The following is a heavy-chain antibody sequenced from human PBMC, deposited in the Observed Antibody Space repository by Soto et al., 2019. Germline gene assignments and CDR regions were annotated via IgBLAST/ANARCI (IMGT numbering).Heavy chain of an antibody. J-gene: IGHJ4*02. CDR1: GGTFSSYA. CDR2: IIPIFGTA. CDR3: ARDLLGRSWALLGAN. D-gene: IGHD1-26*01. V-gene: IGHV1-69*12. Sequence: QVQLVQSGAEVKKPGSSVKVSCKASGGTFSSYAISWVRQAPGQGLEWMGGIIPIFGTANYAQKFQGRVTITADESTSTASMGLSSLRSEDTAVYYCARDLLGRSWALLGANWGRGTLVTVSS.